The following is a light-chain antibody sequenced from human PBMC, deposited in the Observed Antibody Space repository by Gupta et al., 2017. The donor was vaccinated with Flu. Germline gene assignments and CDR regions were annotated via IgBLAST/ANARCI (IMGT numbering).Light chain of an antibody. V-gene: IGLV3-21*02. J-gene: IGLJ2*01. Sequence: SYELTQPLSVSVAPGQTARMTCGGNNIGSKSVHWYQQKPGQAPVVVVYYDSDRPSGIPERFSGSHSGNTATLTINRVNAGDEADYYCQVWDGGRDDSGLFGGGTKLTVL. CDR3: QVWDGGRDDSGL. CDR1: NIGSKS. CDR2: YDS.